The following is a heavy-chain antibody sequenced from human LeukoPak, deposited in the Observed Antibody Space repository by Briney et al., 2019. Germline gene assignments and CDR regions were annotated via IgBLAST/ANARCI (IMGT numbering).Heavy chain of an antibody. CDR1: GFTFSNYA. Sequence: GGSLRLSCAASGFTFSNYAMSWVRQAPGKGLEWVSAISGSGGSTYYTNSDKGLFNISRKNSKTTLYLQMHSLRAEDTAVYYCEKDLNPNYYYYYYMDVWGKGTTVTVSS. J-gene: IGHJ6*03. CDR2: ISGSGGST. CDR3: EKDLNPNYYYYYYMDV. V-gene: IGHV3-23*01.